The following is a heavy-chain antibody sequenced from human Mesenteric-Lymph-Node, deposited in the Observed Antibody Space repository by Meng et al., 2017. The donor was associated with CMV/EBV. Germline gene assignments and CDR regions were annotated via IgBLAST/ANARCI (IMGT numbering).Heavy chain of an antibody. D-gene: IGHD2-2*01. J-gene: IGHJ3*02. CDR1: GLTFSTYW. Sequence: GESLKISCAASGLTFSTYWMSWVRQAPGKGLEWVANINPDGSGEYYVGSVKGRFTISRDNAKNSLYLQLNSLRTEDTAVYYCAKDKGYQGLYGDAFDSWGQGTMVTVSS. V-gene: IGHV3-7*01. CDR3: AKDKGYQGLYGDAFDS. CDR2: INPDGSGE.